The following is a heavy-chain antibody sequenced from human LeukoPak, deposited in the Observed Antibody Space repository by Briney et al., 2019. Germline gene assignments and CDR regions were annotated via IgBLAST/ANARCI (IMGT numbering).Heavy chain of an antibody. Sequence: GESLQISCKGSGYSFTDYLIGWVRPMPGKGLEWMGIVYPGDSDTRYSPSFQGQVTISADKSINTAYLQWSSLRASDTAMYYCARHGDGSNWAVWGQGTLVTVSS. J-gene: IGHJ4*02. CDR3: ARHGDGSNWAV. CDR2: VYPGDSDT. V-gene: IGHV5-51*01. CDR1: GYSFTDYL. D-gene: IGHD5-24*01.